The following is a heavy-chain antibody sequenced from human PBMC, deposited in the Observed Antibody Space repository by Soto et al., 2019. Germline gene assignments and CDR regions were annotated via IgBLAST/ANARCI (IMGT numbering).Heavy chain of an antibody. CDR2: LNSDGTTT. V-gene: IGHV3-74*01. CDR3: ARGIRNYYGMDV. Sequence: GGSLRLSCAASGFTFTSYWMHWVRQAPGKGLVWVSRLNSDGTTTNYADSVKGRFTISRDNAKNTVYLQMSSLRAEDTAVYYSARGIRNYYGMDVWGQGTTVTVSS. CDR1: GFTFTSYW. J-gene: IGHJ6*02. D-gene: IGHD2-15*01.